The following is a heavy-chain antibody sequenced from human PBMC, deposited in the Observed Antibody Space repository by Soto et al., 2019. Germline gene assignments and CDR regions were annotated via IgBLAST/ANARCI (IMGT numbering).Heavy chain of an antibody. CDR3: ARDLANSYGYVY. Sequence: GASVKVSCKSSGYIFKNYAVTWLRQAPGQGLEWMGGIIPVFGTPDYSQKFRGRVTVTRDTSASTAYMELSSLRSEDTAVYYCARDLANSYGYVYWGQGTLVTVSS. D-gene: IGHD5-18*01. J-gene: IGHJ4*02. CDR2: IIPVFGTP. CDR1: GYIFKNYA. V-gene: IGHV1-69*05.